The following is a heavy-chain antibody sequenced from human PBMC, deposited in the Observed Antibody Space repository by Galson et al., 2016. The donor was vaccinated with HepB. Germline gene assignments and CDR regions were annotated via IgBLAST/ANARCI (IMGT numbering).Heavy chain of an antibody. CDR3: ATLELRPPTDY. D-gene: IGHD3-16*01. CDR1: GFTFSDYW. V-gene: IGHV3-11*01. J-gene: IGHJ4*02. Sequence: SLRLSCAASGFTFSDYWMSWFRQAPGKGLEWVSYISSDGTTTYYADSVKGRCTISRDNAKSSMYLQMNSPRAEDTAVYYCATLELRPPTDYWGQGTLVTVSS. CDR2: ISSDGTTT.